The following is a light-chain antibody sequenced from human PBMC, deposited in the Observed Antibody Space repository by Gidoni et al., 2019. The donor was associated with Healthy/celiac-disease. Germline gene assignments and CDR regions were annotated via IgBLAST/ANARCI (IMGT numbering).Light chain of an antibody. CDR2: DVS. V-gene: IGLV2-14*03. CDR1: SSDVGGYNY. CDR3: SSYTSSSTLV. Sequence: SALTQPASVSRSPGQSITISCTGTSSDVGGYNYVSWSQQHPGKAPKLRIYDVSNRPSGVSNRFSGSKSGNTASLTISGLQAEDEADYYCSSYTSSSTLVFGGGTKLTVL. J-gene: IGLJ2*01.